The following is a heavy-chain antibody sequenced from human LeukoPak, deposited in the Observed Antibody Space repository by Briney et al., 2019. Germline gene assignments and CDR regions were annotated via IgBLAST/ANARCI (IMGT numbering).Heavy chain of an antibody. J-gene: IGHJ4*02. CDR1: GGSISSYY. CDR2: IYYSGST. V-gene: IGHV4-59*08. Sequence: PSETLSLTCTVSGGSISSYYWSWIRQPPGKGLEWIGYIYYSGSTNYNPSLKSRVTISVDTSKNQFSLKLSSVTAADTAVYYCARHYTPDVGYGGNSGFFDYWGQGTLVTVSS. D-gene: IGHD4-23*01. CDR3: ARHYTPDVGYGGNSGFFDY.